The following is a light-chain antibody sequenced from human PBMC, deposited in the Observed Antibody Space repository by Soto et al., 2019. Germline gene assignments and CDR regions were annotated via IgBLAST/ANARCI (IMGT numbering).Light chain of an antibody. V-gene: IGKV3-20*01. CDR1: QSVSSNY. CDR3: QQYGSSPTWT. Sequence: EIVLTQSPATLSVSPGDSATLSCRASQSVSSNYLAWYQQKPGQSPRLLIYGASTRATGIPDRFSGSGSGTDFTLTISRLEPEDSAVYYCQQYGSSPTWTFGQGTKVDIK. CDR2: GAS. J-gene: IGKJ1*01.